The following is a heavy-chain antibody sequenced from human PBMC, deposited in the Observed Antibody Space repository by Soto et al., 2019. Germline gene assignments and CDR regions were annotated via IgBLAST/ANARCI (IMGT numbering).Heavy chain of an antibody. CDR1: GFTFSSYG. Sequence: GGSLRLSCAASGFTFSSYGMHWVRQAPGKGLEWVAVISYDGSNKYYADSVKGRFTISRDNSKNTLYLQMNSLRAEDTAVYYCAKNRGEWLVLLDYWGQGTLVTVSS. V-gene: IGHV3-30*18. CDR2: ISYDGSNK. J-gene: IGHJ4*02. CDR3: AKNRGEWLVLLDY. D-gene: IGHD6-19*01.